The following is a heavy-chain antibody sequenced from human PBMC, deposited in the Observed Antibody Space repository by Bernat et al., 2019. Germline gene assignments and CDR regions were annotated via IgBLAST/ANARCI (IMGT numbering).Heavy chain of an antibody. V-gene: IGHV4-34*01. CDR1: GGSFSGYY. CDR2: INHSGRT. D-gene: IGHD6-19*01. CDR3: GREPSKQWRRRRSWNDH. J-gene: IGHJ5*02. Sequence: QVQLQQWCAGLFKPSETLSLTCAVYGGSFSGYYWSWIRQPPGKGLEWIGEINHSGRTNYNPSLKSRVTISVDTAKNQYSLKLRTMSGAERAVEYCGREPSKQWRRRRSWNDHWGQGTLVTVSA.